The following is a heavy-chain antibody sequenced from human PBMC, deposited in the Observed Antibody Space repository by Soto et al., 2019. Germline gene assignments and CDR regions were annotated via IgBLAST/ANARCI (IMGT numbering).Heavy chain of an antibody. Sequence: QVQLQESGPGLVKPSETLSLTCTVSGGAITSDYWSWIRQPPGKGLAWIGYISYSGSTNYNPSLDSRGTISVDTSKTQFALKLHSVTAADTAVYYCARPRSSSYWYFDLWGRGTLVTVSS. D-gene: IGHD6-19*01. J-gene: IGHJ2*01. CDR2: ISYSGST. CDR3: ARPRSSSYWYFDL. CDR1: GGAITSDY. V-gene: IGHV4-59*08.